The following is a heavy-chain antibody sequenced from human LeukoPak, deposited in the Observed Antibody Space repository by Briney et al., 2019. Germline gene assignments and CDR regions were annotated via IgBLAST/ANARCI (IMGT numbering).Heavy chain of an antibody. J-gene: IGHJ5*02. V-gene: IGHV4-39*01. CDR2: IYYSGST. D-gene: IGHD3-10*01. CDR1: GGSISSSSYY. CDR3: ARLFPSMVRGVIVYWFDP. Sequence: SETLSLTCTVSGGSISSSSYYWGWIRQPPGKGLEWIGSIYYSGSTYYNPSLKSRVTISVDTSKNQFSLKLSSVTAADTAVYYCARLFPSMVRGVIVYWFDPWGQGTLVTVSS.